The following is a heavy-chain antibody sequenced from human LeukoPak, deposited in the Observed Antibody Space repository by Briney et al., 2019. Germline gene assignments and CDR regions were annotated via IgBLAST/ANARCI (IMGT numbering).Heavy chain of an antibody. Sequence: GGSLRLSCAASGFTVSSNYMSWVRQAPGKGLEWVSVIYSGGSTYYADSVKGRFAISRDNSKNTLYLQMNSLRAEDTAVYYCASQSVGYYGSGSSASDYWGQGTLVTVSS. V-gene: IGHV3-53*01. CDR1: GFTVSSNY. CDR2: IYSGGST. D-gene: IGHD3-10*01. CDR3: ASQSVGYYGSGSSASDY. J-gene: IGHJ4*02.